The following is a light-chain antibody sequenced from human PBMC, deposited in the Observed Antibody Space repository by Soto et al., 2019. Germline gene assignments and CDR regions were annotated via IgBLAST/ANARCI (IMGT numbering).Light chain of an antibody. CDR1: QSVRSRY. Sequence: DIVLTQSPGTLSLSPGERATLSCRASQSVRSRYLAWYQQKAGQAPRLLIYDASRRATGIPDRFSGSGSGTDFTLTISRLEPEDFAVYYCQRYGSSVTFGGGTKVEIK. CDR2: DAS. V-gene: IGKV3-20*01. CDR3: QRYGSSVT. J-gene: IGKJ4*01.